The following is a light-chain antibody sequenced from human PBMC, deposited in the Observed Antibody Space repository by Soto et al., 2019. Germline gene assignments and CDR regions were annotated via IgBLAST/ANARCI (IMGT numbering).Light chain of an antibody. V-gene: IGKV3-20*01. Sequence: EIVLTQSPGTLSLSPGERATLSCRASQSVSSTYLAWYQHKPGQAPRLLIYAASSRETGVPDRFSGSGSGTDFTLTISRLEPEDFAVYYCEQYDSSPYTFGQGTKLEIK. CDR2: AAS. CDR1: QSVSSTY. CDR3: EQYDSSPYT. J-gene: IGKJ2*01.